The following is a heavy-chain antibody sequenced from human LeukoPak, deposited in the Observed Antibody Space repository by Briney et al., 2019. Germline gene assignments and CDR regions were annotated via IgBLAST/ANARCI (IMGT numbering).Heavy chain of an antibody. CDR1: GGSISSSSYY. CDR2: IYYSGST. D-gene: IGHD3-10*01. J-gene: IGHJ6*03. V-gene: IGHV4-39*07. CDR3: ARERNEREWFGDHYYMDV. Sequence: SETLSLTCTVSGGSISSSSYYWGWIRQPPGKGLEWIGSIYYSGSTNYNPSLKSRVTISVDTSKNQFSLKLSSVTAADTAVYYCARERNEREWFGDHYYMDVWGKGTTVTVSS.